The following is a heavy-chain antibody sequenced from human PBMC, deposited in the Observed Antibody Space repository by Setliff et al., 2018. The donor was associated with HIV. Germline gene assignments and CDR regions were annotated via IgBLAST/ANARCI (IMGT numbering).Heavy chain of an antibody. CDR3: ASSPSWGTYRYGLDY. D-gene: IGHD3-16*02. Sequence: GGSLRLSCAASGLTFSTHSMNWVRQAPGKGLEWVSYISGSSSPIYYADSVKGRFTISRDNAKNSLYLQMNSLTAEDTAVYYCASSPSWGTYRYGLDYWGQGTLVTVSS. CDR2: ISGSSSPI. CDR1: GLTFSTHS. V-gene: IGHV3-48*04. J-gene: IGHJ4*02.